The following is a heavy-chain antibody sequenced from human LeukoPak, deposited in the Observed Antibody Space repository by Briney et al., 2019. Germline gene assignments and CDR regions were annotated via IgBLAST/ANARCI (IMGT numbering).Heavy chain of an antibody. Sequence: PGGSLRLSCAASGFTFDDYGMSWVRQAPGKGLEWVSGINWNGGSTGYADSVKGRFTISRDNAKNSLYLQMNSLRAEDTALYCCARLGYCSSTSCYDDWGQGTLVTVSS. CDR1: GFTFDDYG. V-gene: IGHV3-20*04. CDR3: ARLGYCSSTSCYDD. CDR2: INWNGGST. D-gene: IGHD2-2*01. J-gene: IGHJ4*02.